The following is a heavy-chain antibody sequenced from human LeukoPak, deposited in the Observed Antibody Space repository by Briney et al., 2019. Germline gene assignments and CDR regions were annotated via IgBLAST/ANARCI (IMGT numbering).Heavy chain of an antibody. J-gene: IGHJ6*02. CDR3: ARDNDYRVINVHHYNGMDV. CDR1: GFTFSSYA. D-gene: IGHD4-11*01. V-gene: IGHV3-30-3*01. Sequence: PGGSLRLSCAASGFTFSSYAMHWGRQAPGKGVEWVAVISYEGSNKYYADSVKGRVTISRDNSKNTLYLQMNSLRAEDTAVYYCARDNDYRVINVHHYNGMDVWGQGTTVTVSS. CDR2: ISYEGSNK.